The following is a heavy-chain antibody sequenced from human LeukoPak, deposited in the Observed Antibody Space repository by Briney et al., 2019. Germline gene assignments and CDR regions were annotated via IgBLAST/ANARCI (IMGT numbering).Heavy chain of an antibody. CDR3: TAGRLYYYYMDV. CDR1: GFTFGDYA. V-gene: IGHV3-49*04. CDR2: IRSKAYGGTT. Sequence: GGSLRLSCTASGFTFGDYAMSWVRQAPGKGLEWVGFIRSKAYGGTTEYAGSVKGRFTISRDDSKSIAYLQVNSLKTEDTAVYYCTAGRLYYYYMDVWGKGTTVTISS. D-gene: IGHD6-13*01. J-gene: IGHJ6*03.